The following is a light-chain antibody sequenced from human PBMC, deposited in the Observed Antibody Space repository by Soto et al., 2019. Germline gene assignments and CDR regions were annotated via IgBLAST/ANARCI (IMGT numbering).Light chain of an antibody. V-gene: IGLV1-40*01. J-gene: IGLJ3*02. Sequence: QSVLTQAPSVSGAPGQRVTISCTGGSSNIGAGYDVHWYQQLPGTAPKLLISGSSNRHSGVPDRFSGSKSGTSASLAITGLQAEDEADYYCQSYDISRSGWVFGGGTKLTVL. CDR1: SSNIGAGYD. CDR3: QSYDISRSGWV. CDR2: GSS.